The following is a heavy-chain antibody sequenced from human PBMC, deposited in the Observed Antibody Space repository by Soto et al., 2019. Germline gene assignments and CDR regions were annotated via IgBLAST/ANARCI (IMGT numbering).Heavy chain of an antibody. V-gene: IGHV3-43*01. J-gene: IGHJ4*02. CDR1: GFPISGDG. D-gene: IGHD2-15*01. CDR3: AGGGNLGD. Sequence: GGSLIPSWAPSGFPISGDGMIWVGQAPGKGLDWVSLASWDGSTTYYEDSVKGRFAISKDNRKNSLYVQMNSLRTEDSALYYCAGGGNLGDWGLATLVT. CDR2: ASWDGSTT.